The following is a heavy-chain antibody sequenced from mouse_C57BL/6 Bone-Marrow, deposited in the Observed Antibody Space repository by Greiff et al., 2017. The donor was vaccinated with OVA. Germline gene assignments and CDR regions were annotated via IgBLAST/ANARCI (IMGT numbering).Heavy chain of an antibody. V-gene: IGHV1-50*01. CDR1: GYTFTSYW. CDR3: AREGYYYGSRTSYYAMDY. Sequence: QVQLQQPGAELVKPGASVKLSCKASGYTFTSYWTQWVKQRPGQGLEWIGEIDPSDSYTNYNQKFKGKATLTVDTSSSTAYMQLSSLTSEDSAVYYCAREGYYYGSRTSYYAMDYWGQGTSVTVSS. CDR2: IDPSDSYT. D-gene: IGHD1-1*01. J-gene: IGHJ4*01.